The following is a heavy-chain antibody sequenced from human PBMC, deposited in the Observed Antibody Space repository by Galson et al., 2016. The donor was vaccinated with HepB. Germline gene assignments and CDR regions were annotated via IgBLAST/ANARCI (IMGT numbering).Heavy chain of an antibody. Sequence: SVKVSCKASGYTFSTYYMHWVRQVPGHGLEWMGIISPSGDSTSYAQKFQGRVTMTRDTSTRTVSMELSSLRSEDTAVYYCARAAGISSSDYYFDYWGQGTLVTVSS. CDR3: ARAAGISSSDYYFDY. CDR1: GYTFSTYY. J-gene: IGHJ4*02. CDR2: ISPSGDST. V-gene: IGHV1-46*01. D-gene: IGHD6-13*01.